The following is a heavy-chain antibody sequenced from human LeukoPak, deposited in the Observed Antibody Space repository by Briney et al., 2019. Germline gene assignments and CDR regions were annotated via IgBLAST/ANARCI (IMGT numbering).Heavy chain of an antibody. D-gene: IGHD4-23*01. CDR2: ISSSSTYI. CDR1: GFTFSSYS. J-gene: IGHJ4*02. CDR3: SGGNSFDY. V-gene: IGHV3-21*04. Sequence: GGSLRLSCAASGFTFSSYSMNWVRQAPGKGLEWVSYISSSSTYIYYADSVKGRFTISRDNAKNSLFLQMNSLRAEDTALYYCSGGNSFDYWGQGTLVTVSS.